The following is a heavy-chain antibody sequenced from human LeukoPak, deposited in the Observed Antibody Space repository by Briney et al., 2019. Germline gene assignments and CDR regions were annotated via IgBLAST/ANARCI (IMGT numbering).Heavy chain of an antibody. CDR2: INPNSGGT. V-gene: IGHV1-2*02. J-gene: IGHJ4*02. D-gene: IGHD3-10*01. Sequence: ASVKVSCKASGYTFTGYYMRWVRQAPGQGLEWMGWINPNSGGTNYAQKFQGRVTMTRDTSISTAYMELSRLRSDDTAVYYCARPRSTMVRGVFTIDYWGQGTLVTVSS. CDR3: ARPRSTMVRGVFTIDY. CDR1: GYTFTGYY.